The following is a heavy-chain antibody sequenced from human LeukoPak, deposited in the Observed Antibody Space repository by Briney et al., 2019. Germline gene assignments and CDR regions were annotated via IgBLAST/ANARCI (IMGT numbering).Heavy chain of an antibody. CDR2: IIPIFGTA. D-gene: IGHD3-10*01. CDR3: ARVWLYYGDSKNWFDP. CDR1: GGTFSSYA. V-gene: IGHV1-69*13. J-gene: IGHJ5*02. Sequence: SVNVSCKASGGTFSSYAISWVRQAPGQGLEWMGGIIPIFGTANYAQKFQGRVTITADESTSTAYMELSSLRSEDTAVYYCARVWLYYGDSKNWFDPWGQGTLVTVSS.